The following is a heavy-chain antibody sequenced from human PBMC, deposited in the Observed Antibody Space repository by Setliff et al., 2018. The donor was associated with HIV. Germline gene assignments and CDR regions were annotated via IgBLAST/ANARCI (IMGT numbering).Heavy chain of an antibody. CDR1: RYSFTAYY. D-gene: IGHD3-22*01. V-gene: IGHV1-2*02. CDR2: INPDSGGT. Sequence: ASVKVSCKTSRYSFTAYYIHWVRQAPGQGLEWMGWINPDSGGTKYAQKFQGRVTMSRDTSSSTAYMELSRLTSDDTAVFYCARIGARIFNYYDDTSQTDYWGQGALVAVSS. CDR3: ARIGARIFNYYDDTSQTDY. J-gene: IGHJ4*02.